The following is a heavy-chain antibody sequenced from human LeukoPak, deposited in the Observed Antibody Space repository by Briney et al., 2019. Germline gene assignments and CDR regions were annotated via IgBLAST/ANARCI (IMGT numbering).Heavy chain of an antibody. Sequence: GGSLRLSCAASGFAFRSYGMTWVRQAPGKGLEWVSAISGSGGSTYYADSVKGRFTISRDNSKNTLYLQMNSLRAEDTAVYYCAKDDSSGYWDYWGQGTLVTVSS. D-gene: IGHD3-22*01. J-gene: IGHJ4*02. CDR2: ISGSGGST. CDR1: GFAFRSYG. V-gene: IGHV3-23*01. CDR3: AKDDSSGYWDY.